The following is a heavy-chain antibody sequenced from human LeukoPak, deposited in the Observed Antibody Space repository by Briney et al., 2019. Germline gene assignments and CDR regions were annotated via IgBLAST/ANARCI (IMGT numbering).Heavy chain of an antibody. Sequence: PSETLSLACTVSGGSISSYYWSWIRQPPGKGLEWIGYIYYSGSTNYNPSLKSRVTISVDTSKNQFSLKLSSVTAADTAVYYCARAQSGYSYGYYYYYMDVWGKGTTVTVSS. CDR3: ARAQSGYSYGYYYYYMDV. CDR2: IYYSGST. V-gene: IGHV4-59*01. J-gene: IGHJ6*03. D-gene: IGHD5-18*01. CDR1: GGSISSYY.